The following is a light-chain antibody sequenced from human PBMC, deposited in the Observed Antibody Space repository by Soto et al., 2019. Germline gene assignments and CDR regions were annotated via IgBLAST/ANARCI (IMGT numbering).Light chain of an antibody. CDR1: QSISSN. Sequence: EIVMTQSPATLSVSPGERATLSCRASQSISSNLAWYQQKPGQAPRLLMFRTSSRASGVPDRFSGSGSGTDFTVKISRVEAEDVGVYYCMQRIELPWTFGQGTKVDIK. CDR3: MQRIELPWT. CDR2: RTS. V-gene: IGKV3-15*01. J-gene: IGKJ1*01.